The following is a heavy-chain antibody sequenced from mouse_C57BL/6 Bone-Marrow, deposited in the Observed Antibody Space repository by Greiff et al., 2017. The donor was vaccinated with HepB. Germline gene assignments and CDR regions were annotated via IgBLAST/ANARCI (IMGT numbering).Heavy chain of an antibody. CDR1: GYTFTSYW. J-gene: IGHJ3*01. CDR3: ARSWLLRFLFAY. V-gene: IGHV1-69*01. Sequence: QVQLQQPGAELVMPGASVKLSCKASGYTFTSYWMHWVKQRPGQGLEWIGEIDPSDSYTNYNQKFKGKSTLTVDKSSSTAYMQLSSLTSEDSAVYYWARSWLLRFLFAYWGQGTLVTVSA. D-gene: IGHD2-3*01. CDR2: IDPSDSYT.